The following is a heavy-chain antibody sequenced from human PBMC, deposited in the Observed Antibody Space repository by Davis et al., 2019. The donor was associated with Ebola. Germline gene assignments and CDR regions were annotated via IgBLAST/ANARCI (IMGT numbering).Heavy chain of an antibody. Sequence: ASVKVSCKASGYTFTKYAIFWVRQAPGQGLEWMGWINTNTASPTYARGLSERFVFSLDTSVDTAFLQINNLRAEDTAIYYCARGMGELALNWGQGTLVTVSS. J-gene: IGHJ4*02. CDR2: INTNTASP. D-gene: IGHD3-16*01. CDR3: ARGMGELALN. CDR1: GYTFTKYA. V-gene: IGHV7-4-1*02.